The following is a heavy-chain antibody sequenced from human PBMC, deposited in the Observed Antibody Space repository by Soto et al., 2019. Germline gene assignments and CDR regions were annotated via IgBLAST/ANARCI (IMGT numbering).Heavy chain of an antibody. V-gene: IGHV5-51*01. Sequence: GESLKISCKGSGYSFAIYWIGWVRQMPGKGLEWMGIIYPDDSDIRYSPSFQGQVTVSADKSISTAYLQWSSLKASDTAIYYCARQHGSGSFDYWGQGTLVTVSS. CDR3: ARQHGSGSFDY. J-gene: IGHJ4*02. CDR1: GYSFAIYW. CDR2: IYPDDSDI. D-gene: IGHD3-10*01.